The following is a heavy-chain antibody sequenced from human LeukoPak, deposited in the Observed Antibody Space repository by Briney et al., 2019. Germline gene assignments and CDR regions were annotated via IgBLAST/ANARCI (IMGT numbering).Heavy chain of an antibody. Sequence: PGGSLRLSCAASGFTFSSFDMHWVRQVTGKGLEWVSAIGLGGDTYYPGSVKGRFTISRENAKNSLYLQMNSLRAGATAVYYCVRASSSWYYFDYWGQGTLVTVSS. D-gene: IGHD6-13*01. V-gene: IGHV3-13*04. CDR1: GFTFSSFD. CDR3: VRASSSWYYFDY. CDR2: IGLGGDT. J-gene: IGHJ4*02.